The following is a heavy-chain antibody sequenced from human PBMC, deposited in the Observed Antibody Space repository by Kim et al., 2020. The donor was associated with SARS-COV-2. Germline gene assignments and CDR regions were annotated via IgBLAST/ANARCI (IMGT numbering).Heavy chain of an antibody. J-gene: IGHJ2*01. CDR2: IGTAGDT. CDR3: ARAGYSSGWFRNWYFDL. D-gene: IGHD6-19*01. Sequence: GGSLRLSCAASGFTFSSYDMHWVRQATGKGLEWVSAIGTAGDTYYPGSVKGRFTISRENAKNSLYLQMNSLRAGDTAVYYCARAGYSSGWFRNWYFDLWGRGTLVTVSS. CDR1: GFTFSSYD. V-gene: IGHV3-13*01.